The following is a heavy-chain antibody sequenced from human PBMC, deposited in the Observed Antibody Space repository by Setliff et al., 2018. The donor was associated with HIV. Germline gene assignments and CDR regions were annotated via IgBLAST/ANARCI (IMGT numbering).Heavy chain of an antibody. J-gene: IGHJ4*02. Sequence: SETLSLTCIVSSGSITSSNYYWGWIRQPPGKGLEWIGSIFYSGSPYYTPSLKSRVTISVDTSKNQFSLKLSSVTAADTAVYYCARDSRRTMIIVGFDYWGQGTLVTVSS. V-gene: IGHV4-39*07. CDR2: IFYSGSP. CDR3: ARDSRRTMIIVGFDY. D-gene: IGHD3-22*01. CDR1: SGSITSSNYY.